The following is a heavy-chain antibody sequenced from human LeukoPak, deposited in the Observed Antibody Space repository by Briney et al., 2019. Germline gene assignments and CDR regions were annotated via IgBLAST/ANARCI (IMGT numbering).Heavy chain of an antibody. CDR1: GGSFSGYY. CDR3: ARGQGITGTTYYFDY. V-gene: IGHV4-34*01. D-gene: IGHD1-20*01. Sequence: KPSETLSLTCAVYGGSFSGYYWSWIRQPPGKGLEWIGEINHSGSTNYNPSLKSRVTISVDTSKNQFSLKLSSVTAADTAVYYCARGQGITGTTYYFDYWGQGTLVTVSS. CDR2: INHSGST. J-gene: IGHJ4*02.